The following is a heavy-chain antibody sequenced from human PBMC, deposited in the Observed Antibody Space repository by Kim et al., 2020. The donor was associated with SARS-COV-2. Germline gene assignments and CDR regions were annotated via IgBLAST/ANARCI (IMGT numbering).Heavy chain of an antibody. Sequence: SVKVSCKASGGTFSSYAISWVRQAPGQGLEWMGGIIPIFGTANYAQKFQGRVTITADESTSTAYMELSSLRSEDTAVYYCARGARGITMVRGVVGLPYYYGMDVWGQGTTVTVSS. D-gene: IGHD3-10*01. V-gene: IGHV1-69*13. CDR2: IIPIFGTA. J-gene: IGHJ6*02. CDR1: GGTFSSYA. CDR3: ARGARGITMVRGVVGLPYYYGMDV.